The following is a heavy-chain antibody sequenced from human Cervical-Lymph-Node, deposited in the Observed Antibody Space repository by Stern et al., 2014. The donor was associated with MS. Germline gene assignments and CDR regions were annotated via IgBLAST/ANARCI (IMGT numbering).Heavy chain of an antibody. J-gene: IGHJ4*02. CDR3: ARGNWNYEGMGY. V-gene: IGHV3-33*01. CDR1: GFTFSNYG. D-gene: IGHD1-7*01. CDR2: IGYDGNKK. Sequence: QVQLVESGGGVVQPGRSLRLSCAASGFTFSNYGMHWVRQAPGNGLEWLAVIGYDGNKKYYADYVKGRFTISRDNSKNTLFLEMRSLTAEDTALYYWARGNWNYEGMGYWGQGTLVTVSS.